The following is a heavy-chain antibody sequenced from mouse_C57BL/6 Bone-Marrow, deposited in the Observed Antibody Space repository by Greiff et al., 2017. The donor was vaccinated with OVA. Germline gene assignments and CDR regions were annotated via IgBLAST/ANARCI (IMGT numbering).Heavy chain of an antibody. CDR3: ARHEDYGSSYTWYFDV. J-gene: IGHJ1*03. CDR2: FYPGSGSI. Sequence: QVQLKESGAELVKPGASVKLSCKASGYTFTEYTIHWVKQRSGQGLEWIGWFYPGSGSIKYNEKFKDKATLTADKSSSTVYMELSRLTSEDSAVYFCARHEDYGSSYTWYFDVWGTGTTVTVSS. D-gene: IGHD1-1*01. V-gene: IGHV1-62-2*01. CDR1: GYTFTEYT.